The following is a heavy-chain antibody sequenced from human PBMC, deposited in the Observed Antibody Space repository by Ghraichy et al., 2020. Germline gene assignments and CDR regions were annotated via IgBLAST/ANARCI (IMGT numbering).Heavy chain of an antibody. D-gene: IGHD3-10*01. Sequence: SETLSLTCTVSGGSISSGGYYWSWIRQHPGKGLEWIGYIYYSGSTYYNPSLKSRVTISVDTSKNQFSLKLSSVTAADTAVYYCARVCGYYGSGSYYNLPHWFDPWGQGTLVTVSS. CDR2: IYYSGST. CDR3: ARVCGYYGSGSYYNLPHWFDP. CDR1: GGSISSGGYY. V-gene: IGHV4-31*03. J-gene: IGHJ5*02.